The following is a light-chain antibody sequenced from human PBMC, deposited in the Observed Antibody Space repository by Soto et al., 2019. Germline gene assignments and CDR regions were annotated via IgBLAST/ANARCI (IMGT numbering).Light chain of an antibody. V-gene: IGKV1-33*01. CDR2: DAS. CDR3: QHCHILPWT. Sequence: DIQMTQSPSSLSASVGDRVTITCQASQDITNHLHWYQQKPGNAPKLLIYDASNLETGVPSRFSGSGFGTDFTFIINNLQPEDFATYFFQHCHILPWTFGQGTKVEIK. CDR1: QDITNH. J-gene: IGKJ1*01.